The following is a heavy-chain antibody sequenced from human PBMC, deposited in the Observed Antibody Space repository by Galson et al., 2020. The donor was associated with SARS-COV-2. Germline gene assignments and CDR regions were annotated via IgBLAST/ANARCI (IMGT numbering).Heavy chain of an antibody. CDR1: AYSITRDNW. D-gene: IGHD3-3*01. CDR3: ARAGFFSMDV. Sequence: SETLSLTCTLSAYSITRDNWWSWVRQPPGKGLEWIGEIYRSESTNYNPSFKSRVTITIDKSKNQFYLQLASVTAADTAVYFCARAGFFSMDVWGKGTTVIASS. V-gene: IGHV4-4*02. J-gene: IGHJ6*03. CDR2: IYRSEST.